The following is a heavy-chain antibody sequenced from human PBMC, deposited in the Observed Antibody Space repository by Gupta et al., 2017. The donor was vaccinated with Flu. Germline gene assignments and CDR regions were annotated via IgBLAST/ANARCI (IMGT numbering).Heavy chain of an antibody. Sequence: EVQLLESGGGLVQPGGSLRLSCAASGLTFSSHAMSWVRPAPGKGLVWVSVISGSGGSTYYADSVKGRFTISRDNSKNTLYLQMNSLRAEDTAVYYCAKDRGPYGDYVPGWYFQHWGQGTLVTVSS. CDR2: ISGSGGST. CDR1: GLTFSSHA. J-gene: IGHJ1*01. D-gene: IGHD4-17*01. V-gene: IGHV3-23*01. CDR3: AKDRGPYGDYVPGWYFQH.